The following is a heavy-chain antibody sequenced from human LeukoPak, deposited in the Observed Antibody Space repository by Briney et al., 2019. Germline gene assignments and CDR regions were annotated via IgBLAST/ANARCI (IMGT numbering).Heavy chain of an antibody. D-gene: IGHD3-9*01. CDR1: GGSISSYY. CDR3: ARRNILTEGEAFDI. Sequence: PSETLSLTCTVSGGSISSYYWTWIRQPPGKGLGWIGFVYNTGSTNYNPSLKSRVTISFDTSKNQFSLKLNSVTAADTAVYYCARRNILTEGEAFDIWGQGTMVTVSS. V-gene: IGHV4-59*08. J-gene: IGHJ3*02. CDR2: VYNTGST.